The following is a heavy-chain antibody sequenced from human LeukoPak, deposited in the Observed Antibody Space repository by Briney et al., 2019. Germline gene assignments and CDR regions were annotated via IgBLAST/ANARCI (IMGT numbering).Heavy chain of an antibody. V-gene: IGHV4-39*07. D-gene: IGHD3-22*01. CDR2: IYYGGST. Sequence: PSETLSLTCTVSAGSISSSSYYWGWIRQPPGRGLEWIGRIYYGGSTYYNPSLKSPVTISLPTSKHQFSLPRSSVTAQDTAVVYRARILEGVDSGGYEYWGEGTLGTVSS. CDR1: AGSISSSSYY. J-gene: IGHJ4*02. CDR3: ARILEGVDSGGYEY.